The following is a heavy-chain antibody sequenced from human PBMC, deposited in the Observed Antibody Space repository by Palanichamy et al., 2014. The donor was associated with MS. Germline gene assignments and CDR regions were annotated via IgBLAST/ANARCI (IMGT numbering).Heavy chain of an antibody. D-gene: IGHD1-26*01. CDR1: EFTLTKAW. V-gene: IGHV3-15*01. CDR2: IKSETDAGTT. J-gene: IGHJ5*02. CDR3: TINPGARDVDL. Sequence: EVKLVESGGGLVKPGGSLTISCEASSEFTLTKAWMGWVRQAPGKGLEWVGHIKSETDAGTTDYAAPVKGRFTISRDGSKNTMYLQMNSLKSEDTAVYYCTINPGARDVDLWGQGTLVTVSS.